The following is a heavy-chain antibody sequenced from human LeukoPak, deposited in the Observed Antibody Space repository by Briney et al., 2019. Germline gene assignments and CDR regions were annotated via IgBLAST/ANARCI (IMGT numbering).Heavy chain of an antibody. CDR1: GGSISSYY. V-gene: IGHV4-59*12. D-gene: IGHD3-10*01. Sequence: SETLSLTCTVSGGSISSYYWSWIRQPPGKGLEWIGYIYYSGSTNYNPSLKSRVTISVDTSKNQFSLKLSSVTAADTAVYYCARGKMNYYGSGSYYNGGYYFDYWGQGTLVTVSS. CDR2: IYYSGST. J-gene: IGHJ4*02. CDR3: ARGKMNYYGSGSYYNGGYYFDY.